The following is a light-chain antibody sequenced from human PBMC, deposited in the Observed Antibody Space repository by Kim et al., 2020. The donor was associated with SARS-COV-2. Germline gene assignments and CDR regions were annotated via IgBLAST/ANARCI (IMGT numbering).Light chain of an antibody. J-gene: IGKJ4*01. Sequence: PGERTTISCRASQSVSSSYLAGYQQKPGQAPRLLIYGASSRATGIPDRFSGSGSGTDFTLTISRLEPEDFAVYYCQQYGSSPLTFGGGTKVDIK. CDR3: QQYGSSPLT. CDR1: QSVSSSY. V-gene: IGKV3-20*01. CDR2: GAS.